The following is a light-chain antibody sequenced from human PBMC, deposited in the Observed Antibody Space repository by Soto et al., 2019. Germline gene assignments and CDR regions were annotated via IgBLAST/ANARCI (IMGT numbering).Light chain of an antibody. V-gene: IGKV3-20*01. Sequence: IVLTQSPGTLSLSPGERATLSCRASQSVSSSFLAWYQQKPGQAPRILIYAASSRATGIPDRFSGSGSGTDLTLSISRMETEDFGVYYCQQYETSPRTLGQGTKADSK. CDR3: QQYETSPRT. J-gene: IGKJ1*01. CDR2: AAS. CDR1: QSVSSSF.